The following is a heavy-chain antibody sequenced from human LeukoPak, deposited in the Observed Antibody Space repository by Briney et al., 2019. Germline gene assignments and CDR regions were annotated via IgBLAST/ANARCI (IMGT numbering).Heavy chain of an antibody. CDR3: ARPSTLAYGGGSHSYFDY. CDR2: IWYDGSNK. CDR1: GFTFSSYS. Sequence: PGGSLRLSCAASGFTFSSYSMNWVRQAPGKGLEWVAVIWYDGSNKYYADSVKGRFTISRDNSKNTLYLQMNSLRAEDTAVYYCARPSTLAYGGGSHSYFDYWGQGTLVTVSS. J-gene: IGHJ4*02. D-gene: IGHD4-23*01. V-gene: IGHV3-33*08.